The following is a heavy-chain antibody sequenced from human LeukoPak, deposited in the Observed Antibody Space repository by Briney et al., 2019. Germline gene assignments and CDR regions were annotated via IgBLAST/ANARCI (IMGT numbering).Heavy chain of an antibody. D-gene: IGHD6-13*01. CDR2: IYYSGST. CDR3: ARKTPYSSSWYDC. V-gene: IGHV4-39*07. Sequence: PSETLSLTCTVSGGSISSSSYYWGWIRQPPGKGLEWIGSIYYSGSTYYNPSLKSRVTISVDTSKNQFSLKLNSVTAADTAVYYCARKTPYSSSWYDCWGQGTLVTVSS. CDR1: GGSISSSSYY. J-gene: IGHJ4*02.